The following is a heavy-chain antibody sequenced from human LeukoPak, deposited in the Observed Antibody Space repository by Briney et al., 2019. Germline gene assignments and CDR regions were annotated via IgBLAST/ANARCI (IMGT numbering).Heavy chain of an antibody. CDR1: GYTFTSYG. J-gene: IGHJ4*02. CDR2: ISAYNGNT. D-gene: IGHD3-22*01. V-gene: IGHV1-18*01. CDR3: ASSKDYHDSSGYARTLDY. Sequence: ASVKVSCKASGYTFTSYGISWVRQAPGQGLEWMGWISAYNGNTNYAQKLQGRVTMTTDTSTSTAYMELSSLRSEDTAIYYCASSKDYHDSSGYARTLDYWGQGTLVTVSS.